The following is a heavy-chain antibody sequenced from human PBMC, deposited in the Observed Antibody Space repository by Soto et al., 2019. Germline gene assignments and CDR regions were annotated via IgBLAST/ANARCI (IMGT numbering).Heavy chain of an antibody. J-gene: IGHJ6*02. Sequence: GASVKVSCKASGYTFTGYYMYWVRQAPGQGLEWMGWINPNSGGTNYAQKFQGRVTMTRDTSISTAYMELSRLRSDDTAVYYCAGTMIVVSSVGTHLITDYYGMDVWGQGTTVTVSS. V-gene: IGHV1-2*02. CDR3: AGTMIVVSSVGTHLITDYYGMDV. CDR1: GYTFTGYY. D-gene: IGHD3-22*01. CDR2: INPNSGGT.